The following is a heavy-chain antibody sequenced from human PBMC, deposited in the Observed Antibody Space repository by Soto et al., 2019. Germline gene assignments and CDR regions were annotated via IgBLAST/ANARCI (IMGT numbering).Heavy chain of an antibody. Sequence: VGSLRLSCAASGFTFSSYWMAWVRQAPGKGLEWIANIKQDGTEKFYVDSVKGRFTVSRDNPENSVYLQMDSLRAEDTAVYYCARRPNSDYTAYSRHFDLWGRGTLVTVSS. CDR1: GFTFSSYW. V-gene: IGHV3-7*01. J-gene: IGHJ2*01. CDR3: ARRPNSDYTAYSRHFDL. CDR2: IKQDGTEK. D-gene: IGHD3-9*01.